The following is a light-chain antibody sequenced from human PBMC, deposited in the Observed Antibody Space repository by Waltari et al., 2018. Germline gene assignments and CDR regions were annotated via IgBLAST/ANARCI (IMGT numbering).Light chain of an antibody. J-gene: IGLJ3*02. Sequence: SVLTQPPSASGTPGQTVTIPCSGSSSNIGGNFVYWYQQLPGLAPQLLLYKNTQRPAGVPDRFSGSKAGTSASLAISGLRSDDEAEYYCAAWDDNLTGPLFGGGTKVTVL. V-gene: IGLV1-47*01. CDR2: KNT. CDR3: AAWDDNLTGPL. CDR1: SSNIGGNF.